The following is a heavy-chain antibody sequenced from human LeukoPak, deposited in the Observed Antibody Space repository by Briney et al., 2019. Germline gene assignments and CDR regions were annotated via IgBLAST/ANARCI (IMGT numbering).Heavy chain of an antibody. CDR1: GGSFSGYY. CDR2: INYNGST. Sequence: SETLSLTCAVYGGSFSGYYWSWIRQPPGKGLEWIGEINYNGSTYYNPSLKSRVTISVDTSKNQFSLSVRSVTAADSAVYYCARDRDLENFDYWGQGTLVTVSS. J-gene: IGHJ4*02. D-gene: IGHD1-1*01. CDR3: ARDRDLENFDY. V-gene: IGHV4-34*01.